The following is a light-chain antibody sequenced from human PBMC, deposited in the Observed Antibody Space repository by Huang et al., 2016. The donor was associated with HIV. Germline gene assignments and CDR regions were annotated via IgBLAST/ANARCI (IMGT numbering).Light chain of an antibody. CDR2: TTS. CDR1: QNVSSGY. J-gene: IGKJ4*01. CDR3: HQYGTSPLT. V-gene: IGKV3-20*01. Sequence: EVVLTQSPEVLSLSPGAGATLSCRASQNVSSGYLAWYQQMPGQTPRLIISTTSSSAPAIPDRFRGSGSGTDFTLPISSLEPEDSAVYYCHQYGTSPLTFGGGTKVEIK.